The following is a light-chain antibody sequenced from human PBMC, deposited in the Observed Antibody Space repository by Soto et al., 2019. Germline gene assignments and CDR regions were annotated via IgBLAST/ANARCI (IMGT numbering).Light chain of an antibody. CDR1: QRVYSN. CDR3: QHYGSSHVSLT. V-gene: IGKV3-15*01. J-gene: IGKJ4*01. Sequence: EILMTQSPDNLSVSPGESATLSCRASQRVYSNLAWYQQKPGQAPRLIIYGASRRATGIPARFSGSGSGTEFTLTITSPQSEDFAVYYCQHYGSSHVSLTFCGGTKVDIK. CDR2: GAS.